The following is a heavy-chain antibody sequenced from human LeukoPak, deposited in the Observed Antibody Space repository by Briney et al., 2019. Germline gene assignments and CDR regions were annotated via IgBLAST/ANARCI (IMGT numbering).Heavy chain of an antibody. J-gene: IGHJ3*02. Sequence: PGGSLRLSCAASGFTFSSYAMSWVRQAPGRGLEGVSGIGGSGGNTYYADSVKGRFTISRDNSKNTLYLQMNSLTAEDTAVYYCAKPPTRRDYYDSSDYLKDNAFDIWGQGTMVTVSS. CDR3: AKPPTRRDYYDSSDYLKDNAFDI. V-gene: IGHV3-23*01. CDR1: GFTFSSYA. CDR2: IGGSGGNT. D-gene: IGHD3-22*01.